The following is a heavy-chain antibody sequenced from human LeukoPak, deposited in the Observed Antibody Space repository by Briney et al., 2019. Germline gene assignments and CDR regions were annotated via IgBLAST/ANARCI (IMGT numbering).Heavy chain of an antibody. J-gene: IGHJ6*03. CDR3: ARGRSVLSKYYYYYMDV. Sequence: ASVKVSCKASGYTFTGYYMHWVRQAPGQGLEWMGWINPNSGGTNYAQKFQGRVTMTRDTSISTAYMELSRLRSDDTAVYYCARGRSVLSKYYYYYMDVWGKGTTVTISS. V-gene: IGHV1-2*02. CDR1: GYTFTGYY. CDR2: INPNSGGT. D-gene: IGHD2-15*01.